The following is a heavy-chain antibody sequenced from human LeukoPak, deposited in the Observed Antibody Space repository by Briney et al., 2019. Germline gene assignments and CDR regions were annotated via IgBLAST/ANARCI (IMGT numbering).Heavy chain of an antibody. J-gene: IGHJ4*02. Sequence: SVKVSCKASGGTFSSYAISWVRQAPGQGLEWMGGIIPIFGTANYAQKFQGRVTITADESTSTAYMELSSLRSEDTAVYYCARGYYDILTGYYYGTYYFDYWGQGTLVTVSS. V-gene: IGHV1-69*13. D-gene: IGHD3-9*01. CDR2: IIPIFGTA. CDR3: ARGYYDILTGYYYGTYYFDY. CDR1: GGTFSSYA.